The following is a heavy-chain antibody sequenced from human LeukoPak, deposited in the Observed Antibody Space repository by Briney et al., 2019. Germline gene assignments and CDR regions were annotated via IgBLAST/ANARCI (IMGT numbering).Heavy chain of an antibody. J-gene: IGHJ4*02. Sequence: ASVKVSCKASGYTFTSYYMHWVRQAPGQGLEWMGWISAYNGNTNYAQKFQGRVTMTTDTSTSTAYMELRSLRSDDTAVYYCARVQSWMATITVVDYWGQGTLVTVSS. D-gene: IGHD5-24*01. CDR2: ISAYNGNT. CDR3: ARVQSWMATITVVDY. V-gene: IGHV1-18*04. CDR1: GYTFTSYY.